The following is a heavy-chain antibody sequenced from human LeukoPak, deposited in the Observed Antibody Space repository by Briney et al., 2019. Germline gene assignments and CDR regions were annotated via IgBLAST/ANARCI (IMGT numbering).Heavy chain of an antibody. CDR1: GLTFSNYA. J-gene: IGHJ2*01. CDR2: ISGSADNT. D-gene: IGHD2-15*01. V-gene: IGHV3-23*01. CDR3: ASSGFCSGGSCYLRYWYFDL. Sequence: GGSLRFSCAASGLTFSNYAMSWVRQAPGKGLEWVSSISGSADNTSYADSVKGRFTVSRDNSKSTLYLQMNNLRAEDTAIYYCASSGFCSGGSCYLRYWYFDLWGRGTLVTFSS.